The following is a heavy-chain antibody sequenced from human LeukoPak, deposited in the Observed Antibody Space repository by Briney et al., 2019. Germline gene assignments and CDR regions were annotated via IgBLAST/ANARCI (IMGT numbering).Heavy chain of an antibody. Sequence: GGSLRLSCVASGFTFSSNEMNWVRQAPGRGLEWLSYITSSSSSIKYADSVRGRFTISRDNAKNSLYLQMNSLRAEDTAIYYXXXXXGGCFSVSGYGGGGPLVPVS. V-gene: IGHV3-48*03. CDR2: ITSSSSSI. CDR3: XXXXGGCFSVSGY. D-gene: IGHD3-16*01. CDR1: GFTFSSNE. J-gene: IGHJ1*01.